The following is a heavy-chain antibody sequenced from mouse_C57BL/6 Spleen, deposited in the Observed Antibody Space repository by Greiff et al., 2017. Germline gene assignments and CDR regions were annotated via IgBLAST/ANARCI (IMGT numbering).Heavy chain of an antibody. CDR2: IDPSDSYT. CDR1: GYTFTSYW. J-gene: IGHJ1*03. V-gene: IGHV1-69*01. D-gene: IGHD1-1*01. CDR3: ARRDYYGSPWYFDV. Sequence: QVQLKQPGAELVMPGASVKLSCKASGYTFTSYWMHWVQQRPGQGLEWIGEIDPSDSYTNYNQKFKGKSTLTVDKSSSTAYMQLSSLTSEDSAVYYCARRDYYGSPWYFDVWGTGTTVTVSS.